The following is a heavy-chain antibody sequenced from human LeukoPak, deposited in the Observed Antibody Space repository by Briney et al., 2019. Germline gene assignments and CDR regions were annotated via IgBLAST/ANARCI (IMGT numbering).Heavy chain of an antibody. CDR2: ISYDGSNK. D-gene: IGHD2-2*01. V-gene: IGHV3-30*03. CDR3: ASQGPIVVVPAYYYYYGMDV. Sequence: PGGSLRLSCAASGFTFSSYGMHWVRQAPGKGLEWVAVISYDGSNKYYADSVKGRFTISRDNSKNTLYLQMNSLRAEDTAVYYCASQGPIVVVPAYYYYYGMDVWGQGTTVTVSS. CDR1: GFTFSSYG. J-gene: IGHJ6*02.